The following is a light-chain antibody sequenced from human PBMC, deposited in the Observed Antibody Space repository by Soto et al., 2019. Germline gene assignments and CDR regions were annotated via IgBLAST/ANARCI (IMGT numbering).Light chain of an antibody. V-gene: IGLV1-51*02. Sequence: VLTQPPSVSAAPGQKVTISCSGNSSNIGSNDVSWYQQLPGKAPKLLIYENSQRPSGIPDRFSGTKSGTSATLGITGLQTGDEADYYCGTWDSSLIALFGTGTKVTVL. CDR1: SSNIGSND. CDR2: ENS. J-gene: IGLJ1*01. CDR3: GTWDSSLIAL.